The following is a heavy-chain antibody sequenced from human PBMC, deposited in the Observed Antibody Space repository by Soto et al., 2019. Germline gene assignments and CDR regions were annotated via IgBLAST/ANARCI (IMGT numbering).Heavy chain of an antibody. D-gene: IGHD3-3*01. CDR3: ARGVTIFGVVIITWNYMDV. Sequence: SSSTIYYADSVKGRFTISRDNAKNSLYLQMNSLRAEDTAVYYCARGVTIFGVVIITWNYMDVWGKGTTVTVSS. CDR2: SSSTI. J-gene: IGHJ6*03. V-gene: IGHV3-48*01.